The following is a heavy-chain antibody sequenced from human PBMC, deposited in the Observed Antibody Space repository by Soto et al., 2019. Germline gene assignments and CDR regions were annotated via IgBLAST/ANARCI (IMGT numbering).Heavy chain of an antibody. Sequence: ASVKVSCKASGYTFTSYGISWVRQAPGQGLEWMGIINPSGGSTSYAQKFQGRVTMTRDTSTSTVYMELSSPRSEDTAVYYCARENDYSMYGSHHFDYWGQGTLVTVS. CDR3: ARENDYSMYGSHHFDY. V-gene: IGHV1-46*01. CDR1: GYTFTSYG. CDR2: INPSGGST. J-gene: IGHJ4*02. D-gene: IGHD4-4*01.